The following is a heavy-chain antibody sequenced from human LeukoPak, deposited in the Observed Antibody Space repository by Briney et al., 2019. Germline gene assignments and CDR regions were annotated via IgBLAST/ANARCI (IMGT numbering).Heavy chain of an antibody. Sequence: ASVKVSCKVSGYTLTELSMHWVRQAPGKGLEWMGGFDPEDGETIYAQKFQGRVTMTEDTSTDTAYMELSSLRSEDTAVYYCATDPRWGNWFDPWGQGTLVTVSS. CDR2: FDPEDGET. D-gene: IGHD7-27*01. CDR1: GYTLTELS. J-gene: IGHJ5*02. V-gene: IGHV1-24*01. CDR3: ATDPRWGNWFDP.